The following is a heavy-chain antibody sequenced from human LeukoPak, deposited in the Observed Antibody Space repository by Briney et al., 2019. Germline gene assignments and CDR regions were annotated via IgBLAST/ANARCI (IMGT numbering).Heavy chain of an antibody. D-gene: IGHD6-13*01. J-gene: IGHJ4*02. Sequence: GGSLRLSCAASGFTFSSYGMHWVRQAPGKGLEWVAVISFDGSNKYYADSVNGRFTISRDNSKNTLYLQMNSLRAEDTAVYYCAKVAAAGVGGFDYWGQGTLVTVSS. V-gene: IGHV3-30*18. CDR1: GFTFSSYG. CDR2: ISFDGSNK. CDR3: AKVAAAGVGGFDY.